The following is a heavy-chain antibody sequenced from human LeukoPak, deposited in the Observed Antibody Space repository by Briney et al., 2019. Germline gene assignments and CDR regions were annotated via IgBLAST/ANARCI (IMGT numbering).Heavy chain of an antibody. CDR3: AKCFSMVRGNYYYGMDV. D-gene: IGHD3-10*01. CDR1: GFTFNNFG. J-gene: IGHJ6*02. CDR2: IQYNGNNK. Sequence: PGGSLRLSCAASGFTFNNFGMHWVRQAPGKGLEWVTFIQYNGNNKYYADSVKGRFTISRDNSKNTLYLQMNSLRAEDTAVYYCAKCFSMVRGNYYYGMDVWGQGTTVTVSS. V-gene: IGHV3-30*02.